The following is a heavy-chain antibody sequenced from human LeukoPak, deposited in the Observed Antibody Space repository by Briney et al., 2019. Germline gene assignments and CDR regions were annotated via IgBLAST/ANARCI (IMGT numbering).Heavy chain of an antibody. V-gene: IGHV3-66*01. CDR2: LCSSDST. CDR1: GFTVRSNY. CDR3: ASRDKGYYYGMDV. J-gene: IGHJ6*02. D-gene: IGHD5-24*01. Sequence: GGSLRLSCAASGFTVRSNYMSWVRQAPGKGLEWVSLLCSSDSTYYADSVKGRFTISRDNSKNTLYLQMNSLRAEDTAVYYCASRDKGYYYGMDVWGQGTTVTVSS.